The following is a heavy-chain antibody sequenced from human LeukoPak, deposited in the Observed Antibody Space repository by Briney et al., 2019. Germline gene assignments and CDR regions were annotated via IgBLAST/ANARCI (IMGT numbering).Heavy chain of an antibody. V-gene: IGHV1-2*02. Sequence: ASVKASCKASGYTFTGYYIHWVRQAPGQGLEWMGWINPNSGGTNYAQKFQGRVTMTRDTSISIAYMELSRLRSDDTAVYYCARDWDIAVAFFDCWGQGTLVTVSS. CDR2: INPNSGGT. J-gene: IGHJ4*02. D-gene: IGHD6-19*01. CDR1: GYTFTGYY. CDR3: ARDWDIAVAFFDC.